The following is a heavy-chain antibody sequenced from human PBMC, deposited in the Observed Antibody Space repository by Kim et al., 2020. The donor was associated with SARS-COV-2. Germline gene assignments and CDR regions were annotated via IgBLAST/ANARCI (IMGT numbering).Heavy chain of an antibody. CDR3: VKVEHYFDISGSYDTYNYYAMDD. Sequence: GGSLRLSCAASGFTFNTYGMHWVRQAPGKGLEWLALITYDGINKYYVDSVKGRFTITRDNSKNTLYLKMNSLRAEDTAVYYCVKVEHYFDISGSYDTYNYYAMDDWGQGATVIVYS. CDR2: ITYDGINK. V-gene: IGHV3-30*18. D-gene: IGHD3-22*01. J-gene: IGHJ6*02. CDR1: GFTFNTYG.